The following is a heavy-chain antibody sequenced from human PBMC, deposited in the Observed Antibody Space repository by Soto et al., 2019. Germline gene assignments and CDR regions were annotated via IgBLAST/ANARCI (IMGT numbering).Heavy chain of an antibody. V-gene: IGHV4-59*01. CDR3: ARDGSSPGLYYFDY. Sequence: SETLSLTCTVSGGSISNYYWSWIRQPPGKGLEWIGYLYNSGSTKYNPSLKSRVTISADTSRNQFSLKLSSVTAADTAVYYCARDGSSPGLYYFDYWGQGTLVTVSS. CDR1: GGSISNYY. J-gene: IGHJ4*02. CDR2: LYNSGST. D-gene: IGHD1-26*01.